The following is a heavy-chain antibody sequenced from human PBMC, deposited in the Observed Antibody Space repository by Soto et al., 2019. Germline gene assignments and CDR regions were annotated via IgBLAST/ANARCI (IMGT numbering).Heavy chain of an antibody. CDR3: ASDKMATGVLGY. Sequence: GASVKVSCKASGYTFTSYGISWLRQAPGQGLEWMGWISAYNGNTNYAQKLQGRVTMTTDTSTSTAYMELRSLRSDDTAVYYCASDKMATGVLGYWGQGTLVTVSS. CDR2: ISAYNGNT. D-gene: IGHD5-12*01. V-gene: IGHV1-18*01. J-gene: IGHJ4*02. CDR1: GYTFTSYG.